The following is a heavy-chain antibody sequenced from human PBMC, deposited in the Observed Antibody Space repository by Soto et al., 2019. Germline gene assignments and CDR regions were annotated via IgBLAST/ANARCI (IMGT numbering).Heavy chain of an antibody. CDR1: GFTFSSYG. CDR2: ISYDGSNK. CDR3: ARGDILTGDYPHGFDI. Sequence: GGSLRLSCAASGFTFSSYGMHWVRQAPGKGLEWVAVISYDGSNKYYADSVKGRFTISRDNSKNTLYLQWSSLKASDTAIYYCARGDILTGDYPHGFDIWGQGTMVTVSS. V-gene: IGHV3-30*03. D-gene: IGHD3-9*01. J-gene: IGHJ3*02.